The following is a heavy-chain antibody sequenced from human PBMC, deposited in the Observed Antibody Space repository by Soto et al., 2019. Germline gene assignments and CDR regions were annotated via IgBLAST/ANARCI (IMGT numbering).Heavy chain of an antibody. Sequence: GGSLRLSCAASGFTFSDYYMSWIRQAPGKGLEWVSYISSSSSYTNYADSVEGRFTISRDNAKNSLYLQMNSLRAEDTAVYYCARDLGPLQGLDWGQGTLVTVSS. CDR2: ISSSSSYT. V-gene: IGHV3-11*06. CDR1: GFTFSDYY. CDR3: ARDLGPLQGLD. J-gene: IGHJ4*02. D-gene: IGHD4-4*01.